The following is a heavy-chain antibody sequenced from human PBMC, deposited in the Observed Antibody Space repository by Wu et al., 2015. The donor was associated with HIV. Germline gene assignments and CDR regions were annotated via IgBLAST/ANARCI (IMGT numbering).Heavy chain of an antibody. CDR2: IIPMFHTT. CDR3: ERDYYDSRGSVVREDL. J-gene: IGHJ4*02. Sequence: QVQLVQSGAEVKKPGSSVKVSCKASGGTFSNYAISWVRQVPGQGLEWMGGIIPMFHTTNYAQKFQGRVTITADESTNTAYMELNSLTSDDTAMYYCERDYYDSRGSVVREDLWGQGTLIIVSS. D-gene: IGHD3-22*01. V-gene: IGHV1-69*12. CDR1: GGTFSNYA.